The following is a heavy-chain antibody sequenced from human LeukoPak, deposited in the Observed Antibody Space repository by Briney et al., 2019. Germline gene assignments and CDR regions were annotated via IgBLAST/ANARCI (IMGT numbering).Heavy chain of an antibody. D-gene: IGHD2-2*01. Sequence: PGGSLRLSCAASGFTFSSYSMNWVRQAPGKGLEWVSSISSSSSYIYYADSVKGRFTISRDNAKNSLYLQMNSLRAEDTAVYYCARGWETGYQLLPPYYYYYYMDVWGKGTTVTVSS. J-gene: IGHJ6*03. CDR3: ARGWETGYQLLPPYYYYYYMDV. V-gene: IGHV3-21*01. CDR1: GFTFSSYS. CDR2: ISSSSSYI.